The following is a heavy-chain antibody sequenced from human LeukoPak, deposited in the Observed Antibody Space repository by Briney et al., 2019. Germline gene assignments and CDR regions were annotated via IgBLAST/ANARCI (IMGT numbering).Heavy chain of an antibody. CDR3: ARGLRGSTSCKLDY. J-gene: IGHJ4*02. CDR2: INHSGST. Sequence: SETLSLTCAVYGGSFSGYYWSWIRQPPGKGLEGIGEINHSGSTNYNPSLKSRVTISVDTCKNQFSLKLSSVTAADTAVYYCARGLRGSTSCKLDYWGQGTLVTVSS. V-gene: IGHV4-34*01. D-gene: IGHD2-2*01. CDR1: GGSFSGYY.